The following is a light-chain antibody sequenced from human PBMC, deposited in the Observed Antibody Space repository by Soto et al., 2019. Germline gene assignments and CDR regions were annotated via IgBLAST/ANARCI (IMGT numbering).Light chain of an antibody. CDR1: SSDVGGYNY. J-gene: IGLJ2*01. Sequence: QSALTQPPSASGSPGQSVTISCTGTSSDVGGYNYVSWYQQHPGKAPKVMMYEVSKRPSGVPDRFSGSKSGNTASLTVSGLQGEDEADCYCSSYGGTNSLKVFGGGTKLTVL. CDR3: SSYGGTNSLKV. V-gene: IGLV2-8*01. CDR2: EVS.